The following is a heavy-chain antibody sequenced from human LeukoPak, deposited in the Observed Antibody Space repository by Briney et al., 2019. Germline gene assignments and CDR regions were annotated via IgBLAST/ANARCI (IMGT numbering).Heavy chain of an antibody. CDR3: ARAGSSGWYNAFDI. V-gene: IGHV4-31*03. CDR2: IYYSGST. CDR1: GGSISSGGYY. D-gene: IGHD6-19*01. Sequence: SQTLSLTCTVSGGSISSGGYYWSWIRQHPGKGLEWIGYIYYSGSTYYNPFLKSRVTISVDTSKNQFSLKLSSVTAADTAVYYCARAGSSGWYNAFDIWGQGTMVTVSS. J-gene: IGHJ3*02.